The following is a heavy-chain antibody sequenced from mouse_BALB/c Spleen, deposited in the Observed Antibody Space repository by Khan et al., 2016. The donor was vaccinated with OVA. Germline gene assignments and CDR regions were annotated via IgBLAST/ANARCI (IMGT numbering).Heavy chain of an antibody. Sequence: EVELVESGGGLVQPGGSRKLSCAASGFTFSNFGMHWVRQAPKKGLEWVAYMSSGSSTIYYVDTVKGRFTISRDNLKNILFLQMTSLRSEDTAMYYCARSGGNFHWYFDVWGAGTSVTFSS. J-gene: IGHJ1*01. V-gene: IGHV5-17*02. CDR2: MSSGSSTI. D-gene: IGHD3-1*01. CDR1: GFTFSNFG. CDR3: ARSGGNFHWYFDV.